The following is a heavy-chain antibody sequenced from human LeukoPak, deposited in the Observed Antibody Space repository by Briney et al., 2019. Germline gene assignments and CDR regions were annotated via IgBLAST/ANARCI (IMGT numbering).Heavy chain of an antibody. CDR1: GGSISSSDW. D-gene: IGHD1-14*01. Sequence: PSETLSLTCVVSGGSISSSDWWCWVRQPPGKRLEWIGEIYHSRATNYNPSLKSRLTISVVMSTNQFSLMLRSVTAAHTAFYYCARDNRQRGLDSWGQGTLVTVSS. V-gene: IGHV4-4*02. CDR2: IYHSRAT. J-gene: IGHJ4*02. CDR3: ARDNRQRGLDS.